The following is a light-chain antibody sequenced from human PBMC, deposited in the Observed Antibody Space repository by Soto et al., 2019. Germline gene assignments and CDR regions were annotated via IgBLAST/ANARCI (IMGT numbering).Light chain of an antibody. CDR3: CLSPGSLTWL. CDR2: EVN. Sequence: QSALTQPRSVSGSPGQSVTISCTATGSDVGDSSHVSWYQLHPGKAPKLMIYEVNNRPSGVPDRFSGSKSGSTASLTISGLQAEDEAEYYCCLSPGSLTWLFCGGTQLTVL. J-gene: IGLJ3*02. CDR1: GSDVGDSSH. V-gene: IGLV2-11*01.